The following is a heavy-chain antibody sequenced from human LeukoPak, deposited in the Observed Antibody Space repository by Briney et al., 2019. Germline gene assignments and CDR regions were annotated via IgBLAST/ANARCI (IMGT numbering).Heavy chain of an antibody. D-gene: IGHD1-1*01. V-gene: IGHV3-23*01. J-gene: IGHJ4*02. CDR1: GFTLSARA. CDR3: AKQLATGQSLYDY. Sequence: GGSLRLSCVASGFTLSARAMSWVRQAPRKGPEWVSAISEYSDTIYYANSVKGRFTISRDNSKNTLYLQMNSLRAEDTATYYCAKQLATGQSLYDYWGQGTLVTVSS. CDR2: ISEYSDTI.